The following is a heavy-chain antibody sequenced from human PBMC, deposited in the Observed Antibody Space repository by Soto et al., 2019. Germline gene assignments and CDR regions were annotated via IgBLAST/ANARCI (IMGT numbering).Heavy chain of an antibody. CDR1: GFTFSSYD. V-gene: IGHV3-13*04. Sequence: EVQLVESGGGLVQPGGSLRLSCAASGFTFSSYDMHWVRQVTGKGLEWVSAIGTAGDAYYPNSVKGRFTISRENAKNSLYLQMNSLRAGDTAVYYCARAFITWVLDYWGQETLLTVSS. CDR2: IGTAGDA. J-gene: IGHJ4*02. D-gene: IGHD1-26*01. CDR3: ARAFITWVLDY.